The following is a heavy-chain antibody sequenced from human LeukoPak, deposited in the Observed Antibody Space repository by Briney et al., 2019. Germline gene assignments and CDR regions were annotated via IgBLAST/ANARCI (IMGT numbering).Heavy chain of an antibody. Sequence: GESLKISCKGSGHRFTSYWIGWVRRMTGKGLEWMGIISPGESDTRYSPSFQGQFTISADRSISTAYLQWSRLRASDTAMYYFARRPRFGSGGYLYYFDYWGQGALVTVSS. CDR2: ISPGESDT. V-gene: IGHV5-51*01. D-gene: IGHD3-10*01. CDR3: ARRPRFGSGGYLYYFDY. J-gene: IGHJ4*02. CDR1: GHRFTSYW.